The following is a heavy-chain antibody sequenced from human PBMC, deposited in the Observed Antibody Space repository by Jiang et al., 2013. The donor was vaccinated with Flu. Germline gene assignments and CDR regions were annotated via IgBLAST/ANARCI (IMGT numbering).Heavy chain of an antibody. Sequence: KPTQTLTLTCTFSGFSLSTSGMCVSWIRQPPGKALEWLARIDWDDDKYYSTSLKTRLTISKDTSKNQVVFTMTNMDPVDTATYYCARPAMVRGVIIDAFDIWGRGTMVTVSS. CDR2: IDWDDDK. V-gene: IGHV2-70*11. J-gene: IGHJ3*02. CDR1: GFSLSTSGMC. D-gene: IGHD3-10*01. CDR3: ARPAMVRGVIIDAFDI.